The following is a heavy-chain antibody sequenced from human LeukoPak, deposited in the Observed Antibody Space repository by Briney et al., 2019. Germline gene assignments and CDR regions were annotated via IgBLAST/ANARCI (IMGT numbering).Heavy chain of an antibody. J-gene: IGHJ6*03. CDR2: IITHNGNT. CDR3: ARSPRKPPIYSNYYYYMDV. V-gene: IGHV1-18*04. CDR1: GYTFTSYY. Sequence: GASVKVSCKASGYTFTSYYMHWVRQAPGQGLEWMGWIITHNGNTNYTQKLQGRVTMTTDTSTSTAYMELRSLRSDDTAVYYCARSPRKPPIYSNYYYYMDVWGKGTTVTVSS. D-gene: IGHD4-11*01.